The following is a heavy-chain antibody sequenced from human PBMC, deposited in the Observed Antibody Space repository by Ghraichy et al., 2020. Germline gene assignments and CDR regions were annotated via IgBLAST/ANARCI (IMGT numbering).Heavy chain of an antibody. J-gene: IGHJ6*02. D-gene: IGHD2-2*01. CDR1: RGSIFSHL. CDR2: AYETGST. CDR3: ARGSEDHLTMGSSLAV. V-gene: IGHV4-59*11. Sequence: SQTLSLTCTVSRGSIFSHLWKWIRQPPGKGLEWIGYAYETGSTSYYASLKSRVTISVDTSKDQFSLKLTYVTAADTAVYFCARGSEDHLTMGSSLAVWGHGTTVTVSS.